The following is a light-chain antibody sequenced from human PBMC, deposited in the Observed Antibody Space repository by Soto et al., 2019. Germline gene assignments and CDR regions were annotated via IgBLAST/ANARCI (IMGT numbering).Light chain of an antibody. CDR2: GAS. Sequence: EIVLTQSPGTLSLSPGESATLSCRASQSVSSSYLAWYQQKPGQAPRLLIYGASSRATGIPDRFSGSGSGTDFTLTISRLEPEDFAVYFCQQYGRSPPYTFGQGTKVDIK. V-gene: IGKV3-20*01. CDR1: QSVSSSY. J-gene: IGKJ2*01. CDR3: QQYGRSPPYT.